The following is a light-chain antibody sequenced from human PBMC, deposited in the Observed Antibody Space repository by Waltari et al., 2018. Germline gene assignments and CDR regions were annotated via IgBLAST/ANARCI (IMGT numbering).Light chain of an antibody. CDR3: QSYDSSNPWV. Sequence: NVMLTQPHSLSESQGKTVTTPCNRSRGSIASNSVQWYRQRPGRSPTPVIYEHNQRPSGVPDLCSGSIDSSSNAASLTISGLKTEDEADYYCQSYDSSNPWVFGGGTKLTVL. J-gene: IGLJ3*02. CDR2: EHN. V-gene: IGLV6-57*01. CDR1: RGSIASNS.